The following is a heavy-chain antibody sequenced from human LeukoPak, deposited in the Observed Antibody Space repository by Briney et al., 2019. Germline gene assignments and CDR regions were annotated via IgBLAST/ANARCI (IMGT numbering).Heavy chain of an antibody. D-gene: IGHD2-15*01. CDR2: INHSGSA. V-gene: IGHV4-34*01. Sequence: SETLSLTCAVYGGSFSGYYWSWIRQPPGKGLEWIGEINHSGSANYNPSLKSRVTISVDTSKNQFSLKLSSVTAADTAVYYCARGRGYCSGGSCYHSPQLNYWGQGTLVTVSS. J-gene: IGHJ4*02. CDR1: GGSFSGYY. CDR3: ARGRGYCSGGSCYHSPQLNY.